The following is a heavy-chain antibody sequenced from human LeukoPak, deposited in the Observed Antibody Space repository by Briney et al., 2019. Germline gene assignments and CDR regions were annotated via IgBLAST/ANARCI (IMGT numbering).Heavy chain of an antibody. J-gene: IGHJ5*02. CDR3: ARDYYDSSGGWFDP. CDR2: IIPILGIA. CDR1: GGTFSSYA. D-gene: IGHD3-22*01. Sequence: ASVKVSCKASGGTFSSYAISWVRQAPGQGLEWMGRIIPILGIANYAQKFQGRVTITADKSTSTAYMELSSLRSEDTAVYYCARDYYDSSGGWFDPWGQGTLVTVSS. V-gene: IGHV1-69*04.